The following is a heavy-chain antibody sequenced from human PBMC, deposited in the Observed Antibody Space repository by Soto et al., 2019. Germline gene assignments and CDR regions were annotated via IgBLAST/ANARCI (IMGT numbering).Heavy chain of an antibody. CDR2: INAGNGNT. V-gene: IGHV1-3*01. J-gene: IGHJ6*03. CDR1: GYTFTSYA. Sequence: ASVKVSCXASGYTFTSYAMHWVRQAPGQRLEWMGWINAGNGNTKYSQKFQGRVTITRDTSASTAYMELSSLRAEDTAVYYCARVGSPLYYYMDVWGKGTTVTVSS. D-gene: IGHD1-26*01. CDR3: ARVGSPLYYYMDV.